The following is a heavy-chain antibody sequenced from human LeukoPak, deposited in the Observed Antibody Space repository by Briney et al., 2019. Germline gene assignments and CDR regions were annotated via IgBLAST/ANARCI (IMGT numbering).Heavy chain of an antibody. CDR1: GGSISSYY. J-gene: IGHJ4*02. V-gene: IGHV4-4*07. CDR2: IYTSGST. D-gene: IGHD3-3*01. CDR3: ARSPTYYDFWSGSQD. Sequence: SETLSLTCTVSGGSISSYYWSWIRQPAGKGLEWIGRIYTSGSTNYNPSLKSRVTISVDTSKNQFSLKLSSVTAADTAVYYCARSPTYYDFWSGSQDWGQGTLVTVSS.